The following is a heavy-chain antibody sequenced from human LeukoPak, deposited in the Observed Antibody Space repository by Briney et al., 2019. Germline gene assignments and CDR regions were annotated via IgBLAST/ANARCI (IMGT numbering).Heavy chain of an antibody. J-gene: IGHJ3*02. CDR1: SGSISNYY. Sequence: SQTLSLTCTLSSGSISNYYWTWIRQSPGKGLEWIGYIQNSGTTYFNPSLKSRVSSSIDMSKNQFSLKLSSVTAADTAVYYCARDGAGPAFDIWGQGTMVTVSS. CDR2: IQNSGTT. CDR3: ARDGAGPAFDI. D-gene: IGHD3-10*01. V-gene: IGHV4-59*01.